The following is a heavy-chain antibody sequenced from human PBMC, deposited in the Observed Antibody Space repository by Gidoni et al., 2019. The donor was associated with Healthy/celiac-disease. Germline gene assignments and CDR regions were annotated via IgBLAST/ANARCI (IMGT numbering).Heavy chain of an antibody. CDR1: GFTFSSYA. D-gene: IGHD2-21*01. Sequence: SGFTFSSYAMSWVRQAPGKGLEWVSAISGSGGSTYYADSVKGRFTISRDNSKNTLYLQMNSLRAEDTAVYYCAKDSYCGGDCYPAYFQHWGQGTLVTVSS. CDR2: ISGSGGST. V-gene: IGHV3-23*01. J-gene: IGHJ1*01. CDR3: AKDSYCGGDCYPAYFQH.